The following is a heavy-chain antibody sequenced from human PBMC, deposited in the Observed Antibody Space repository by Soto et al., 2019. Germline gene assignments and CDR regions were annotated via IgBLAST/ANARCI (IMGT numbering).Heavy chain of an antibody. J-gene: IGHJ4*02. Sequence: QVQLQESGPGLVKPSETLSLTCTVSGGSVSSGSYYWSWIRQPPGKGLEWVGYMYYTGSTNYNPSLKSRVTISVDTSKNQFSLKLSSVTAADTAVYYCARDLGRAGIDYWGQGTLVTVSS. CDR3: ARDLGRAGIDY. CDR1: GGSVSSGSYY. CDR2: MYYTGST. V-gene: IGHV4-61*01. D-gene: IGHD3-16*01.